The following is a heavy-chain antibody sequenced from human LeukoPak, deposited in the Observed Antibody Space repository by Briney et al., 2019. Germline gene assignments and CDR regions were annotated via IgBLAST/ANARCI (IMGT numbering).Heavy chain of an antibody. D-gene: IGHD4-17*01. CDR1: GGSISTYY. CDR2: IYYSGST. J-gene: IGHJ4*02. CDR3: ASSFYGVGSY. Sequence: SETLSLTCTVSGGSISTYYWSWIRQPPGKGLEWIGYIYYSGSTNYNPSLKSRVTISVDTSKNQFSLKLTSVTAADTAVYYCASSFYGVGSYWGQGTLVTVSS. V-gene: IGHV4-59*12.